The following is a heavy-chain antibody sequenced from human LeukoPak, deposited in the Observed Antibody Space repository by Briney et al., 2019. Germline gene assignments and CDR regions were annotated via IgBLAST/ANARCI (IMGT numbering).Heavy chain of an antibody. CDR1: GYSFTAYD. Sequence: ASVKVSCKASGYSFTAYDIHWVRQAPGQGLEWMGWINPNSGGTHYAQKFQGRVTMTRDTPISTAYMDLSRLTSDDTAVYYCARDGGRGWEFDYWGQGTLATVSS. D-gene: IGHD6-19*01. CDR3: ARDGGRGWEFDY. CDR2: INPNSGGT. J-gene: IGHJ4*02. V-gene: IGHV1-2*02.